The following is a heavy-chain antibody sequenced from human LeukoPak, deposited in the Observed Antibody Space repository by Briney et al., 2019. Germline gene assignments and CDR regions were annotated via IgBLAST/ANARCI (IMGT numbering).Heavy chain of an antibody. D-gene: IGHD3-10*01. Sequence: SETLSLTCTVSGGSISSTNCWSWVRQPPGKGREWIGRIYTSGSTNYNPSLKSRVTMSVDTSKNQFSLKLSSVTAADTAVYYCAREASPRGINWFDPWGQGTLVTVSS. V-gene: IGHV4-4*07. CDR2: IYTSGST. J-gene: IGHJ5*02. CDR3: AREASPRGINWFDP. CDR1: GGSISSTNC.